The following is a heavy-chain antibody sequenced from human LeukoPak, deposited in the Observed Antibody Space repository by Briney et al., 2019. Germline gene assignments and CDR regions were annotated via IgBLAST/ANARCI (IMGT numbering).Heavy chain of an antibody. Sequence: PSETLSLTCTVSGGSISSYYWSWIRQPPGKGLEWIGYIYYSGSTNYNPSLKSRVTISVDTSKNQFSLKLSSVTAADTAVYYCALSQGYCGGDCFPSLFDYWGQGTLVTVSS. CDR2: IYYSGST. CDR3: ALSQGYCGGDCFPSLFDY. CDR1: GGSISSYY. J-gene: IGHJ4*02. D-gene: IGHD2-21*02. V-gene: IGHV4-59*01.